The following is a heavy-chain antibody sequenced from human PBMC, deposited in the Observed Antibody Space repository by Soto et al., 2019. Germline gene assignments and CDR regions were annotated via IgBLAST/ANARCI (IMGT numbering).Heavy chain of an antibody. J-gene: IGHJ4*02. Sequence: QVQLVQSGAEVKKPGASVKVSCKSSGYTLTSYAMHWVRQAPGQSLEWMGWINAGNGNTKYSQKSQGRVTITRDTSASTAYMVLSSLSAEDTAVYYCASLPKNSSGWPFDSWGQGTLVTVSS. D-gene: IGHD6-19*01. CDR1: GYTLTSYA. CDR2: INAGNGNT. CDR3: ASLPKNSSGWPFDS. V-gene: IGHV1-3*01.